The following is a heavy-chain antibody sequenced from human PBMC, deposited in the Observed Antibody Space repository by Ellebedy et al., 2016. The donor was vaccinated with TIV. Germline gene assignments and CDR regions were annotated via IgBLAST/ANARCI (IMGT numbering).Heavy chain of an antibody. Sequence: GGSLRLXXAASGFTFSSYSMNWLRQAPGKGLEWVSYINSGSNIIYYTDSVKGRFTISRDNAKNSVYLQMNSLRDEDTAVYYCASVRSYGNEKYYYYGMDVWGQGTTVTVSS. D-gene: IGHD5-18*01. CDR2: INSGSNII. J-gene: IGHJ6*02. CDR1: GFTFSSYS. V-gene: IGHV3-48*02. CDR3: ASVRSYGNEKYYYYGMDV.